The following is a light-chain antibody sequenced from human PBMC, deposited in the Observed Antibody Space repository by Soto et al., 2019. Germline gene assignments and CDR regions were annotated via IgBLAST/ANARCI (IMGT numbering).Light chain of an antibody. V-gene: IGKV3-20*01. Sequence: EIVLTPSPATLSLSPGERATLSCRASQSVSSYLAWYQQKPGQAPRLLIYDASNRATGIPARFSGSGSGTDFTLTISRLEPEDFAVYYCQQYGSSPKITFGQGTRLEIK. CDR1: QSVSSY. J-gene: IGKJ5*01. CDR3: QQYGSSPKIT. CDR2: DAS.